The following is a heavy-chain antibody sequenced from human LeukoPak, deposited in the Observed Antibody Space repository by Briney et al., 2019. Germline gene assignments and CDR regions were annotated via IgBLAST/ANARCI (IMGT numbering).Heavy chain of an antibody. J-gene: IGHJ4*02. CDR2: ISYDGGDR. D-gene: IGHD1-7*01. CDR1: GFTFSDYA. CDR3: AKVRVVFNWNYAYYFDY. Sequence: GGSLRLSCAASGFTFSDYAMHWVRQAPGKGLDWVALISYDGGDRYYADSVKGRSTISRDNSKNTLYLQMNSLRPEDTAVYYCAKVRVVFNWNYAYYFDYWGQGTLVTVSS. V-gene: IGHV3-30*18.